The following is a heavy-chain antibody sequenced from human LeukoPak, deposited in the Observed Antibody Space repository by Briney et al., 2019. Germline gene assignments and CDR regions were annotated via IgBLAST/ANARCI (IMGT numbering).Heavy chain of an antibody. J-gene: IGHJ4*02. CDR3: ARGAYYDILTGYYTGFDY. CDR2: ISSSGSTI. D-gene: IGHD3-9*01. V-gene: IGHV3-48*03. Sequence: GSLRLSCAASGFTFSSYEMNWVRQAPGKGLEWVSYISSSGSTIYYADSVKGRFTISRDNAKNSLYLQMNSLRAEDTAVYYCARGAYYDILTGYYTGFDYWGQGTLVTVSS. CDR1: GFTFSSYE.